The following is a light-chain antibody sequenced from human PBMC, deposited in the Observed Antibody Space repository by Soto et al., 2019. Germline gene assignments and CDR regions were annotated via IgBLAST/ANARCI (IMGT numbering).Light chain of an antibody. V-gene: IGLV2-8*01. Sequence: QSVLTQPPSASGSPGQSVTISCTGTSSDVGGYNYVSWYQQHPGQAPKLMIYEVSKRPSGVPDRFSGSKSGNTASLTVSGLQAEDEADYYCSSYAGSNNYVFGTGTKLTVL. J-gene: IGLJ1*01. CDR1: SSDVGGYNY. CDR3: SSYAGSNNYV. CDR2: EVS.